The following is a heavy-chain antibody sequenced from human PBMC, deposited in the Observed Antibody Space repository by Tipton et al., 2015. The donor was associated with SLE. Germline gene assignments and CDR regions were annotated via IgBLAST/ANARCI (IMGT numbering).Heavy chain of an antibody. D-gene: IGHD3-22*01. Sequence: SLRLSCAASGFTFSAYGMHWVRQAPGKGLEWAGRIKSITDGGTTDYAAPVKGRFTISGDDSNNTLYLQMNSLKTEDTAVYYCTTGEYYYDSSGYSRGDYWGQGTLVTVSS. CDR1: GFTFSAYG. CDR2: IKSITDGGTT. J-gene: IGHJ4*02. V-gene: IGHV3-15*01. CDR3: TTGEYYYDSSGYSRGDY.